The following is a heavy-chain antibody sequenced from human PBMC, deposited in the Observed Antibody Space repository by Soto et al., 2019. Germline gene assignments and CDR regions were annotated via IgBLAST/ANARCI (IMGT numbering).Heavy chain of an antibody. J-gene: IGHJ6*02. CDR2: ITYDGSNK. CDR3: ARECSSGWDYSGMDV. V-gene: IGHV3-30*03. Sequence: QVQLVESGGGVVQPGRSLRLSCAASGFTFSSYGMHWVRQAPGKGLEWVAFITYDGSNKYYEDAVKGLFTISTDTTKNTMYMQMNIRRDEDAGVYDGARECSSGWDYSGMDVWGQGTTVTGSS. D-gene: IGHD6-19*01. CDR1: GFTFSSYG.